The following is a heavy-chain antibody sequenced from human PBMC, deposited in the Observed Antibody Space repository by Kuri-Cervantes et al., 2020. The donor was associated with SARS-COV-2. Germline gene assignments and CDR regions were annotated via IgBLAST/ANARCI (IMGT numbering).Heavy chain of an antibody. Sequence: SVKVSCKASGYTFTSYYMHWVRQAPGQGLEWMGGIIPIFGTANYAQKFQGRVTITTDESTSTAYMELSSLRSEDTAVYYCARGGDCSSTSCYISRLFDYWGQGTLVTVSS. CDR2: IIPIFGTA. D-gene: IGHD2-2*02. V-gene: IGHV1-69*05. CDR3: ARGGDCSSTSCYISRLFDY. J-gene: IGHJ4*02. CDR1: GYTFTSYY.